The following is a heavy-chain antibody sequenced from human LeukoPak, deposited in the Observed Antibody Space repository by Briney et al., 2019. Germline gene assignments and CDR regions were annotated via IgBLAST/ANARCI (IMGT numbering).Heavy chain of an antibody. CDR1: GYTFTSYD. V-gene: IGHV1-8*01. CDR2: MNPNSGNT. CDR3: AREGFDY. J-gene: IGHJ4*02. Sequence: ASVKVSCKASGYTFTSYDINWVRQATEQGLEWLGYMNPNSGNTGSAQKFQGRFTMTWDTSISTAYMELSSLRSEDTAVYYCAREGFDYWGRGTLVTVSS.